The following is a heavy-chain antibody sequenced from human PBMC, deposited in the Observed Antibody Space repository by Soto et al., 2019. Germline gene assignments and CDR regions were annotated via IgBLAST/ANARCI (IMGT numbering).Heavy chain of an antibody. V-gene: IGHV3-21*01. J-gene: IGHJ4*02. CDR1: GSPFSTYR. Sequence: EVQVVESGGGLVKPGGSLRLSCTASGSPFSTYRMNWVRQAPGKGLEWVSSISNGGNYIYYADSVQGRFTISRDNAKNSLYLQMNSLRAEDTAVYFCARDESAGSSIRYWGQGTLVTVSS. CDR2: ISNGGNYI. CDR3: ARDESAGSSIRY. D-gene: IGHD3-3*02.